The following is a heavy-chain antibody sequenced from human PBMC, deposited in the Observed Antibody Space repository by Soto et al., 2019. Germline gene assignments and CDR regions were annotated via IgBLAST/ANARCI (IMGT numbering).Heavy chain of an antibody. V-gene: IGHV4-59*01. D-gene: IGHD3-22*01. CDR1: GGSISSYY. J-gene: IGHJ6*02. CDR2: IYYSGGT. Sequence: QVQLQESGPGLVKPSETLSLTCTVSGGSISSYYWSWIRQPPGKGLEWIGYIYYSGGTNYNPSLKSRVTISVDTSKNQFSLKLSSVTAAYTAVYCCARDPYYYDSSGYYNYYYGMDAWGQGTTVTVSS. CDR3: ARDPYYYDSSGYYNYYYGMDA.